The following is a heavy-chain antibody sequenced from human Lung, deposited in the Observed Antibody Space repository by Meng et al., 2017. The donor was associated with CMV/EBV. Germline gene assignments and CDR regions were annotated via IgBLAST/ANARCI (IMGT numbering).Heavy chain of an antibody. CDR1: GFTVTDNY. J-gene: IGHJ6*02. Sequence: GESLKISCAASGFTVTDNYMIWVRQAPGKGLEWVSVIYSADRAYYADSVRGRFTISRDISKNTVYLQMLNLNAEDAAMYYCARPLAIRPMLGYYYGLDVWGQGTTVTVSS. CDR3: ARPLAIRPMLGYYYGLDV. V-gene: IGHV3-53*01. CDR2: IYSADRA. D-gene: IGHD6-6*01.